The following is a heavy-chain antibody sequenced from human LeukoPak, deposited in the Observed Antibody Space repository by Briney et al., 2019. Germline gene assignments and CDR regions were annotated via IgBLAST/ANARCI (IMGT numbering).Heavy chain of an antibody. Sequence: GGSLRLSCAASVFTFSSFAMHCVRQAPRKGLEWVSLISGSTGSTYYAHSVKGRFSISRDNSKNTVYLQMNSVRVEDTAVYYCAKGPVSAIVGATTLDYWGQGTLVTVSS. CDR2: ISGSTGST. V-gene: IGHV3-23*01. CDR3: AKGPVSAIVGATTLDY. D-gene: IGHD1-26*01. CDR1: VFTFSSFA. J-gene: IGHJ4*02.